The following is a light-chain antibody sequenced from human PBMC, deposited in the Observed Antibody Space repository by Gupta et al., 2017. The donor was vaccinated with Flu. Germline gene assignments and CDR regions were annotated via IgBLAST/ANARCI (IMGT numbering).Light chain of an antibody. Sequence: QPMLNQPASASGAPWQTVTIHYYGSRSNIGSNYVYWYQQLPGMAPKLLLFWNNQRASWVPDRFSGSKSGTSASLDISGLRSEDEGRYFCAAWDDNLSGYEVFGGGTQLTVL. CDR3: AAWDDNLSGYEV. CDR2: WNN. CDR1: RSNIGSNY. J-gene: IGLJ2*01. V-gene: IGLV1-47*01.